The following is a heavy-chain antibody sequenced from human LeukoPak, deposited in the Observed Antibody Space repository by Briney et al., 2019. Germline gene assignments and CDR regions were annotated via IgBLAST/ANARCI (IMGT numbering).Heavy chain of an antibody. CDR1: GYTFTDYY. V-gene: IGHV1-69-2*01. CDR3: ATKGGFLEWLGY. D-gene: IGHD3-3*01. Sequence: GASVKVSCKASGYTFTDYYMHWVQQAPGKGLEWMGRVDPEDGETIYAEKFQGRVTITADTSTDTAYMELSSLRSEDTAVDYCATKGGFLEWLGYWGQGTLVTVSS. J-gene: IGHJ4*02. CDR2: VDPEDGET.